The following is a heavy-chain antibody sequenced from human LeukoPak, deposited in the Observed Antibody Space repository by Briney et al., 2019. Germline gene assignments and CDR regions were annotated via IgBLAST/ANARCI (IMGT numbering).Heavy chain of an antibody. J-gene: IGHJ6*03. Sequence: PAETLSLTCTVSGGSIRSYFWSWIRRPPGKGLEGIGYIDYRGSTNYNPSLKSRVTISVDTPKNQLPLKLISVTAADTAVYYCARERYDILTGYPYYYYYLLDVWGKGTTVTVSS. CDR1: GGSIRSYF. V-gene: IGHV4-59*13. D-gene: IGHD3-9*01. CDR3: ARERYDILTGYPYYYYYLLDV. CDR2: IDYRGST.